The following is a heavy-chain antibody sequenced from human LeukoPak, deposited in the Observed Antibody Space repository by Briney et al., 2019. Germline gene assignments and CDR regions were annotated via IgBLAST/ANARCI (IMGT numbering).Heavy chain of an antibody. CDR3: ARDRDSSSWYGGWGSGYYFDY. CDR1: GGSISSGGYY. J-gene: IGHJ4*02. D-gene: IGHD6-13*01. V-gene: IGHV4-31*03. Sequence: SETLSLTCTVSGGSISSGGYYWSWVRQNPGTGLEWIGYIYYSGSTYYNPSLKSRVTISVDTSKNQFSLKLSSVTAADTAVYYCARDRDSSSWYGGWGSGYYFDYWGQGTLVTVSS. CDR2: IYYSGST.